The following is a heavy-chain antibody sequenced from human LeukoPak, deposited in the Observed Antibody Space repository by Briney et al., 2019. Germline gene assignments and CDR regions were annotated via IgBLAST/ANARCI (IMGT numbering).Heavy chain of an antibody. Sequence: ASVKVSCKASGYTFTGYYMHWVRQAPGQGLEWMGWINPNSGGTNYAQKFQGRVTMTRDTSISTAYMELSRLRSDDTAVYYCARAQGVIVVVPTSPSDIWGQGTMVTVSS. J-gene: IGHJ3*02. V-gene: IGHV1-2*02. D-gene: IGHD2-2*01. CDR3: ARAQGVIVVVPTSPSDI. CDR2: INPNSGGT. CDR1: GYTFTGYY.